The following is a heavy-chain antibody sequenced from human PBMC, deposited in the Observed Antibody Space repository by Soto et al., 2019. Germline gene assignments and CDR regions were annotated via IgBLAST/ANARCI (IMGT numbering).Heavy chain of an antibody. CDR1: GFVVSTYA. V-gene: IGHV3-23*01. CDR2: ISGPGDRT. CDR3: ARDSGYGSGASVNHYLDY. D-gene: IGHD3-10*01. Sequence: LRLSCTASGFVVSTYAMTWVRQRVWKGLEWVSSISGPGDRTYYAESVRGRVTISRDSAKKTLFLQLDSLRAEDTAVYYCARDSGYGSGASVNHYLDYWGHGTLVTVSS. J-gene: IGHJ4*01.